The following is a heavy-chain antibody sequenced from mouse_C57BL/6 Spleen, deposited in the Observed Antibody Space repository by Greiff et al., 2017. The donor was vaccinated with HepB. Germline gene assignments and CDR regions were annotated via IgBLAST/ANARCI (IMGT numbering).Heavy chain of an antibody. CDR3: ARGDYDYGGAMDD. Sequence: QVQLQQSGPELVKPGASVKISCKASGYAFSSSWMNWVKQRPGKGLEWIGRIYPGDGDTNYNGKFKGKATLTADKSSSTAYMQRSSLTSEDSAVYFCARGDYDYGGAMDDWGQGTSVTVSS. V-gene: IGHV1-82*01. D-gene: IGHD2-4*01. CDR1: GYAFSSSW. J-gene: IGHJ4*01. CDR2: IYPGDGDT.